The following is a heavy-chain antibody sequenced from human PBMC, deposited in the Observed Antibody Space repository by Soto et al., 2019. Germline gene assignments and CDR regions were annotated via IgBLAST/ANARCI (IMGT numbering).Heavy chain of an antibody. CDR2: ISTYNGNT. Sequence: QVQLVQSGAEVKKPGASVKVSCKASGYTFTSYGISWVRQAPGQGLEWMGWISTYNGNTNYAQKLQGRVTMTTDTSTSTAYMELRSLRSDDTAVYYCERVPATGYYYDSSGYYYFDYWGQGTLVTVSS. V-gene: IGHV1-18*01. CDR1: GYTFTSYG. D-gene: IGHD3-22*01. J-gene: IGHJ4*02. CDR3: ERVPATGYYYDSSGYYYFDY.